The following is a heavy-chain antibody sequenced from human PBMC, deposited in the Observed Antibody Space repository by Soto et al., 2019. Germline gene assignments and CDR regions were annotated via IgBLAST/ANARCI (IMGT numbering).Heavy chain of an antibody. J-gene: IGHJ4*02. Sequence: EVQLVESGGGLVQPGGSLRLSCAASGFIFSNFWMSWVRQAPGKGLEWVANIKADGSEKYHVDSVKGRFTISRDNVKNLMYLQMDSLRAEDTAVYKCVRGGSHSFDYCGQGTLVTVSS. CDR1: GFIFSNFW. CDR2: IKADGSEK. V-gene: IGHV3-7*05. D-gene: IGHD1-26*01. CDR3: VRGGSHSFDY.